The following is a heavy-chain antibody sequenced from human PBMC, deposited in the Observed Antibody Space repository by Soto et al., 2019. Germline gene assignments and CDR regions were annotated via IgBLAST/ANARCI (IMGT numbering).Heavy chain of an antibody. CDR2: IKQDGSEK. D-gene: IGHD3-22*01. V-gene: IGHV3-7*02. Sequence: WRSLRLPCAASGFTFSSHWVSWVSQAPGKGLEWVANIKQDGSEKYYVDSVKGRFTISRDNAKNSLYLQMNSLRAEDTAGYYCAIDSSPTFDPWGQGTLVTVSS. CDR1: GFTFSSHW. J-gene: IGHJ5*02. CDR3: AIDSSPTFDP.